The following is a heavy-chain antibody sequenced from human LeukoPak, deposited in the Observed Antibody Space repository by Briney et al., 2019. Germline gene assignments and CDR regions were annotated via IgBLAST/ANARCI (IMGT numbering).Heavy chain of an antibody. J-gene: IGHJ5*02. Sequence: SETLSLTCTVSGGSNSGYYWSWIRQSPGRGLEWIGYIYYSGSKSTNYNPSLQSRITMSVDTSKNQLSLKLSSVTAADTAVYYCARDLGDFDYGDYGWFDPWGQGTLVTVSS. CDR1: GGSNSGYY. V-gene: IGHV4-59*01. CDR3: ARDLGDFDYGDYGWFDP. CDR2: IYYSGSKST. D-gene: IGHD4-17*01.